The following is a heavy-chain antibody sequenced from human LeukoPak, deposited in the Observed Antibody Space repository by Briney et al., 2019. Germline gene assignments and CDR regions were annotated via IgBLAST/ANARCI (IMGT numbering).Heavy chain of an antibody. J-gene: IGHJ3*02. CDR2: INSDGSST. D-gene: IGHD3-22*01. Sequence: WGSLRLSCAASGFTFSSYWMHWVRQAPGKGLVWVSRINSDGSSTSYADSVKGRFTISRDNAKNTLYLQMNSLRAEDTAVYYCARAKGYSRLAFDIWGQGTMVTVSS. CDR1: GFTFSSYW. V-gene: IGHV3-74*01. CDR3: ARAKGYSRLAFDI.